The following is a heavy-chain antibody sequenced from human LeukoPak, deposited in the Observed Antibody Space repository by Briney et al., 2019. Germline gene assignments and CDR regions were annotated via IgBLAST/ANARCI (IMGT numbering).Heavy chain of an antibody. V-gene: IGHV3-23*01. CDR2: ISGSGGST. Sequence: GGSLRLSCAASGFTFSSYAMSWVRQAPGKGLEWVSAISGSGGSTYYADSVKGRFTISRDNSKNTLYLQMNSLRAEDTAVYYCAKDPKAFGGVSEYFDYWGQGTLVTVSS. CDR1: GFTFSSYA. D-gene: IGHD3-16*01. CDR3: AKDPKAFGGVSEYFDY. J-gene: IGHJ4*02.